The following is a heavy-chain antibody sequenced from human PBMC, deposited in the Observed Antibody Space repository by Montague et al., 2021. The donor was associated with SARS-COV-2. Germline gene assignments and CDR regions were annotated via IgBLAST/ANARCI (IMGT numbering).Heavy chain of an antibody. Sequence: SETLSLICAVYGGSFSDYFWTWIRQPPGKGLEWIGEINHRGTSNYNPSLKSRVPISVDTSKNQFSLYLGSVTAADTAVYYCARGRQHFNMIVVVMTGGEYYFDYWGQGTLVTVSS. CDR1: GGSFSDYF. CDR2: INHRGTS. J-gene: IGHJ4*02. D-gene: IGHD3-22*01. CDR3: ARGRQHFNMIVVVMTGGEYYFDY. V-gene: IGHV4-34*01.